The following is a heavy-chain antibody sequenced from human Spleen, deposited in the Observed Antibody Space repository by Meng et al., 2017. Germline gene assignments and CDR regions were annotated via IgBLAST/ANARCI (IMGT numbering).Heavy chain of an antibody. V-gene: IGHV1-69*10. CDR2: IIPIFGIA. J-gene: IGHJ4*02. CDR3: ARSSGVVVLTAY. Sequence: SVKVSCKTTGGTFSSYTVTWVRQAPGHGLEWMVGIIPIFGIANYAQKFQGRVTITADNFTTTAYLKLSSLRSEDTAVYYCARSSGVVVLTAYWGQGTVVTVSS. CDR1: GGTFSSYT. D-gene: IGHD2-21*02.